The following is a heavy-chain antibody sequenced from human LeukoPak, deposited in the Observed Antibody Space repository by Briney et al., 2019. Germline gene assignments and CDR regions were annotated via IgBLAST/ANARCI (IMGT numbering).Heavy chain of an antibody. CDR2: ISSGGGST. J-gene: IGHJ4*02. CDR3: ARAGEESNYFDY. Sequence: GGSLRLSCAASGFTFISYAMSWVRQAPGRGLEWVSAISSGGGSTYYADSVKGRFTISRDNSKNTLYLQMNSLRAEDTAVYYCARAGEESNYFDYWGQGTLVTVSS. V-gene: IGHV3-23*01. CDR1: GFTFISYA. D-gene: IGHD3-10*01.